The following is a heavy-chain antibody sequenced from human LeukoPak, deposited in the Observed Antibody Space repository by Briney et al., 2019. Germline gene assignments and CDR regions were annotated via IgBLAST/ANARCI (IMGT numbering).Heavy chain of an antibody. CDR3: AKGSGSGGYSDFWSGYHFDS. CDR2: ISGTAYRT. J-gene: IGHJ4*02. CDR1: GFTFSSYA. D-gene: IGHD3-3*01. V-gene: IGHV3-23*01. Sequence: GGSLRLSCAASGFTFSSYAMSWVRQAPGKGLEWVSGISGTAYRTHYADSVRGRFTISRDNSKNTLYLQMDSLRADDTALYYCAKGSGSGGYSDFWSGYHFDSWGQGTLVTVSS.